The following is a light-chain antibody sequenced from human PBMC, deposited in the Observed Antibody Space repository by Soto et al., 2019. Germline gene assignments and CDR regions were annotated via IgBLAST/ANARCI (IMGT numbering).Light chain of an antibody. CDR3: SSYTSISTLV. CDR1: SSDIGGYNY. V-gene: IGLV2-14*01. J-gene: IGLJ1*01. Sequence: QSVLTQPASVSGSPGQSITISCTGTSSDIGGYNYVSWYLQHPGKAPKLMIYEVSNRPSGVSNRFSGSKSGNTASLTISGLQTEDEADYFCSSYTSISTLVFXTGTKGTVL. CDR2: EVS.